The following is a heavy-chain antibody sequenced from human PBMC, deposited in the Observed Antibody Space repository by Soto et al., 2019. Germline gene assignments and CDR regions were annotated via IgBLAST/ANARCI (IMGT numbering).Heavy chain of an antibody. D-gene: IGHD5-18*01. CDR3: AREVVGYSWPGIFDS. Sequence: QEQLRESGPGLVKPSEPPSLTCSISDDSIGPYYWTWIRQTPRKELQWIGYVYTSGSTKYNSSLTMRGRVSLGGSNGQLSLTMWSVTAGDTGVSFCAREVVGYSWPGIFDSWGRGTLVVVSS. CDR1: DDSIGPYY. J-gene: IGHJ4*02. V-gene: IGHV4-59*03. CDR2: VYTSGST.